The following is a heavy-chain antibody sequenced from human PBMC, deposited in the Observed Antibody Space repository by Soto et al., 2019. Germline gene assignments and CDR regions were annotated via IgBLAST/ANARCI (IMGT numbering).Heavy chain of an antibody. J-gene: IGHJ4*02. Sequence: PSETRSLTCTVSGGSIISDYWSWVLQPPGKGLEWIGYISYSGSTNYNPSLKSLVTISVDTSKNQFSLKLSSVTAADTAVYYCARVLSGSSLFDYWGQGTLVTVSS. CDR3: ARVLSGSSLFDY. V-gene: IGHV4-59*01. CDR1: GGSIISDY. CDR2: ISYSGST. D-gene: IGHD1-26*01.